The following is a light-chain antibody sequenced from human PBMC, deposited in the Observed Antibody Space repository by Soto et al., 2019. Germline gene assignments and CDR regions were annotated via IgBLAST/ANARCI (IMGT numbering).Light chain of an antibody. CDR3: QQLFDSPIT. Sequence: DIQLTQSPSFLSPSIGESVTITCRASQVISTSLAWYQVKPGKAPKLLIYAASTLESGVPLRFSPNVSGTEISLTITSLQPEDFATYYCQQLFDSPITFGQGTRLEIK. J-gene: IGKJ5*01. V-gene: IGKV1-9*01. CDR2: AAS. CDR1: QVISTS.